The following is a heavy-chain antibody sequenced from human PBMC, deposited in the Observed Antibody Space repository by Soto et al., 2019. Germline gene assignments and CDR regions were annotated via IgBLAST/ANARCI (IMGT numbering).Heavy chain of an antibody. Sequence: ASVKVSCKASGYTFTSYAMNWVRQAPGQRLEWMGWINAGNGNTKYSQKFQGRVTITRDTSASTAYMELSSLRSEDTAVYYCARDRGYSYVNTWGQETLVTVPS. CDR3: ARDRGYSYVNT. V-gene: IGHV1-3*01. J-gene: IGHJ5*02. CDR1: GYTFTSYA. D-gene: IGHD5-18*01. CDR2: INAGNGNT.